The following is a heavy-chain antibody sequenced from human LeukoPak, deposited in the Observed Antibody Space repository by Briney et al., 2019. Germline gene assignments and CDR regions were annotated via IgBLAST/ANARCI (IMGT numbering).Heavy chain of an antibody. CDR3: ARTAARRFDY. CDR2: INPTGGST. Sequence: RASVKVSCKASGYTFPRYFMHWVRQAPGQGLEWMGIINPTGGSTTYAQKFQGRVTMTRDTSTSTVYMELSSLRSDDTAVYYCARTAARRFDYWGQGTLVTVSS. J-gene: IGHJ4*02. V-gene: IGHV1-46*01. CDR1: GYTFPRYF. D-gene: IGHD6-6*01.